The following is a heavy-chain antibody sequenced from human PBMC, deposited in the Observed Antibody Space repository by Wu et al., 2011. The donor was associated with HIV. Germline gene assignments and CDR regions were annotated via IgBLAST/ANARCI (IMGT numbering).Heavy chain of an antibody. CDR1: GYTFTGYY. V-gene: IGHV1-2*02. CDR2: INPNNGGT. D-gene: IGHD2-15*01. CDR3: ARPYCSGGNCLGXTF. J-gene: IGHJ4*02. Sequence: QVQLVQSGAEVKKPGASVKLSCKAFGYTFTGYYMYWVRQAPGQGLEWVGWINPNNGGTNYAQKFQGRVTMTRDTSISTAYMELSRLRSDDTAVYYCARPYCSGGNCLGXTFWGQGTLVTVSS.